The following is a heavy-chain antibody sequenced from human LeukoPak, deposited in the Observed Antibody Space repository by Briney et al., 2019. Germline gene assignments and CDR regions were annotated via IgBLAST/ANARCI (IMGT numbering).Heavy chain of an antibody. J-gene: IGHJ4*02. V-gene: IGHV3-23*01. D-gene: IGHD3-22*01. Sequence: PGGSLRLSCAASDFSFITYAMSWVRQAPGKGLEWVSAITDRGGNTYYADSVKGRFTISRDNSKNTLYLQMKSLRAEDTAIYYCAKHQLHYYDSWGQGTLVTVSS. CDR2: ITDRGGNT. CDR3: AKHQLHYYDS. CDR1: DFSFITYA.